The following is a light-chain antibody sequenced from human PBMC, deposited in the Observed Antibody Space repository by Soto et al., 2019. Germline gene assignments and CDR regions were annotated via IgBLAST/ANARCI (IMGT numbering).Light chain of an antibody. J-gene: IGKJ3*01. V-gene: IGKV3D-15*01. CDR1: QSVSPK. CDR2: GAS. CDR3: QQYNNWPYT. Sequence: MVMTQSPATLSVSPGEKATLSCRASQSVSPKLAWYQQKPGQAPRLLIYGASTRATGIPARFSGSGSGTEFTLTISSLQSEDFAVYYCQQYNNWPYTFGPGTRVDIK.